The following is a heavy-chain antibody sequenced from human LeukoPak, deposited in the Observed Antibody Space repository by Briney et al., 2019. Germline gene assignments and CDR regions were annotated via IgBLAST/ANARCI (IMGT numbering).Heavy chain of an antibody. CDR2: ISGSAYIT. CDR1: GFTFSSYT. CDR3: AKAYCPNGVCYLDY. V-gene: IGHV3-23*01. D-gene: IGHD2-8*01. Sequence: SGGSLRLSCAASGFTFSSYTMTWVRQAPGKGLEWVSSISGSAYITYYADSVKGRFTISRDNSKNTLYLQMNSLRAEDTAVYYCAKAYCPNGVCYLDYWGQGTLVTVSS. J-gene: IGHJ4*02.